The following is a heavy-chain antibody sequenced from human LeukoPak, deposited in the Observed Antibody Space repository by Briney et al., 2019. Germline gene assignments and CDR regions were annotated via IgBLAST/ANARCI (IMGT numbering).Heavy chain of an antibody. D-gene: IGHD2-2*01. Sequence: PGGSLRLSCAASGFTFSSYSMNWVRQAPGKGLEWVSSISSSSSYIYYADSVKGRFTVSRDNAKNSLYLQMNSLRAEDTAVYYCASYIVVVPAAMRSPEGVFDYWGQGTLVTVSS. CDR1: GFTFSSYS. CDR3: ASYIVVVPAAMRSPEGVFDY. CDR2: ISSSSSYI. V-gene: IGHV3-21*01. J-gene: IGHJ4*02.